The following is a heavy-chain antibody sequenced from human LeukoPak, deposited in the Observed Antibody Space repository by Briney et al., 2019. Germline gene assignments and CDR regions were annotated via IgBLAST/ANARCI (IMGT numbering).Heavy chain of an antibody. J-gene: IGHJ1*01. D-gene: IGHD3-22*01. CDR2: ISYDGSNK. CDR3: ARDHYYDSSGYYWH. V-gene: IGHV3-30*04. CDR1: GFTFSSYA. Sequence: GGSLRLSCAASGFTFSSYAMHWVRQAPGKGLEWVAVISYDGSNKYYADSVKGRFTISRDNSKNTLYLQMNSLRAEDTAVYYCARDHYYDSSGYYWHWGQGTLVTVSS.